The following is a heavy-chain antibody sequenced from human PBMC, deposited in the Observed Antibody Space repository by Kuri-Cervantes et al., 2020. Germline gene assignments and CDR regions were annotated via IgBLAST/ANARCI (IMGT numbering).Heavy chain of an antibody. CDR3: ARAPYDLWSGFLVLGYMDV. J-gene: IGHJ6*03. CDR1: GFTFSSYG. CDR2: ISYDGSNK. V-gene: IGHV3-30*03. Sequence: GESLKISCAASGFTFSSYGMHWVRQAPGKGLEWVAVISYDGSNKYYADSVKDRFTISRDNSKNTLYLQMNSLRAEDTAVYYCARAPYDLWSGFLVLGYMDVWGKGTTVTVSS. D-gene: IGHD3-3*01.